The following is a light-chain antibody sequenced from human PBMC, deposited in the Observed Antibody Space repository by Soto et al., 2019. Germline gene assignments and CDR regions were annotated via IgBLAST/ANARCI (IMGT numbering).Light chain of an antibody. CDR3: QQYGSSPPVT. V-gene: IGKV3-20*01. J-gene: IGKJ1*01. Sequence: EIVMTQSPATLSVSPVERATLSCRASQSVSSSYLAWYQEKPGQAPRLLIYGASSRATGIPDRFSGSGSGTDFTLTISRLEPEDFAVYYCQQYGSSPPVTFGQGTKGDIK. CDR1: QSVSSSY. CDR2: GAS.